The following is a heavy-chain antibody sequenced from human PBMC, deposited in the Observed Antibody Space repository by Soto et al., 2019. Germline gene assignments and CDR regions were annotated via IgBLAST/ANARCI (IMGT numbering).Heavy chain of an antibody. CDR2: IYWDDDK. D-gene: IGHD3-3*01. CDR1: GFSLSTSGVG. CDR3: AHVTGLDYDFWSGSSPNYYYYYMDV. J-gene: IGHJ6*03. V-gene: IGHV2-5*02. Sequence: SGPTLGNPTQTLTLTCTFSGFSLSTSGVGVGWIRQPPGKALEWLALIYWDDDKRYSPSLKSRLTITKDTSKNQVVLTMTNMDPVDTATYYCAHVTGLDYDFWSGSSPNYYYYYMDVWGKGTTVTVSS.